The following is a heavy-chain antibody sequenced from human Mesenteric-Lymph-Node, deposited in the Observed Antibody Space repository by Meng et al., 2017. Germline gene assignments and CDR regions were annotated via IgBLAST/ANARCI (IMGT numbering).Heavy chain of an antibody. Sequence: GESLKISCAASGFTVSSNYMSWVRQAPGKGLEWVPGINWNGGSTGYADSVKGRFTISRDNAKNSLYLQMNSLRAEDTALYYCARDLNDYGDYRFDYWGQGTLVTVSS. V-gene: IGHV3-20*04. J-gene: IGHJ4*02. CDR1: GFTVSSNY. CDR3: ARDLNDYGDYRFDY. CDR2: INWNGGST. D-gene: IGHD4-17*01.